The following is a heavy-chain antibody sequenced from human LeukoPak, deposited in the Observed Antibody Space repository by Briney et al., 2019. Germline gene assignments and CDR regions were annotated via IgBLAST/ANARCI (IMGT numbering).Heavy chain of an antibody. D-gene: IGHD1-7*01. J-gene: IGHJ3*02. Sequence: GGSLRLSCAASGFSFSAYGMHWVRQAPGKGLEWVAFIRYDGNKTYYADSVKGRFTISRDRSKNTLNLQMNSLRSEDTAIYYCAKDRGRSWNYRDASDIWGQGTAVTVSS. CDR3: AKDRGRSWNYRDASDI. CDR2: IRYDGNKT. CDR1: GFSFSAYG. V-gene: IGHV3-30*02.